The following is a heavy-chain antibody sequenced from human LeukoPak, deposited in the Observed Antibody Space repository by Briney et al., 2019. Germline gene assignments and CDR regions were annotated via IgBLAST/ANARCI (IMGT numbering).Heavy chain of an antibody. D-gene: IGHD3-10*01. CDR3: ARAPVWFGELLHYFDY. Sequence: SETLSLTCTVSGGSISSYYWSWIRQPPGKGLEWIGYIYYSGSNNYNPSLKSRVTISVDTSKNQFPLKLSSVTAADTAVYYCARAPVWFGELLHYFDYWGQGTLVTVSS. CDR1: GGSISSYY. J-gene: IGHJ4*02. V-gene: IGHV4-59*01. CDR2: IYYSGSN.